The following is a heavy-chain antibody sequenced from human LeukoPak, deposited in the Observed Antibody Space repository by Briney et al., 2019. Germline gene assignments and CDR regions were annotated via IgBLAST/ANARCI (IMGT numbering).Heavy chain of an antibody. V-gene: IGHV4-39*07. Sequence: PSETLSLTCTVSGGSISNSLCYWAWIRQPPGKGLEWIGNVHYNGDTFYNPSLKSRVPISLDTSKNQFSLELRSVTAADTAVYSCARGSNGWELLNGHYDSWGQGILVTVSS. D-gene: IGHD4-23*01. CDR2: VHYNGDT. CDR1: GGSISNSLCY. CDR3: ARGSNGWELLNGHYDS. J-gene: IGHJ4*02.